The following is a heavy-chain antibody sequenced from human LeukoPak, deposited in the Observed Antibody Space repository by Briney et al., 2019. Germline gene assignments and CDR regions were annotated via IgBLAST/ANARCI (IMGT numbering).Heavy chain of an antibody. Sequence: PGGSLRLSCVASGFTFSSYWMHWVRQAPGKGLVWVSRIKSDGSTNYADSVKGRFTISRDNAKNTVSLQMNSLRAEDTGVYFCARAPCEIGGYYPEYFRHWGQGTLVTVSS. CDR3: ARAPCEIGGYYPEYFRH. D-gene: IGHD3-22*01. CDR2: IKSDGST. J-gene: IGHJ1*01. V-gene: IGHV3-74*01. CDR1: GFTFSSYW.